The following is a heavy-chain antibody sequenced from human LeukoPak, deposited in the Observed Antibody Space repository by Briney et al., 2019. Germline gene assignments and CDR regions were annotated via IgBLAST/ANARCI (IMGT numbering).Heavy chain of an antibody. V-gene: IGHV3-43*02. CDR2: ISGDGGST. Sequence: GGSLRLSCAASGFTFDDYAMHWVRHAPGKGLEWVSLISGDGGSTYYADSVKGRFTISRDNSKNSLYLQMNSLRTEDTALYYCAKIPLCSGGSCYEPPDYWGQGTLVTVSS. D-gene: IGHD2-15*01. CDR3: AKIPLCSGGSCYEPPDY. CDR1: GFTFDDYA. J-gene: IGHJ4*02.